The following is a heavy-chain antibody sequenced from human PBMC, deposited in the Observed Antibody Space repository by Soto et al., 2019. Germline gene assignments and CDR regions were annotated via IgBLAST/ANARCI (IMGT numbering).Heavy chain of an antibody. Sequence: EVQLVESGGGLVQPGGSLRLSCAASGFSFSSYSMNWVRQAPGKGLEWVSYISSSSGTIEYADSVKGRFTISRDNAQNSLYLQMNSLRAEDTAVYYCAGRFDYWGQGTLVTVSS. J-gene: IGHJ4*02. CDR1: GFSFSSYS. CDR3: AGRFDY. CDR2: ISSSSGTI. V-gene: IGHV3-48*01. D-gene: IGHD2-15*01.